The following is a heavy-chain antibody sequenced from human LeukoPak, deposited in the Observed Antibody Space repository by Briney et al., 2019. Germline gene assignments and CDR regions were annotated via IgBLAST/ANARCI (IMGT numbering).Heavy chain of an antibody. J-gene: IGHJ4*02. Sequence: ASVKVSCKASGYTFTSYDINWVRQATGQGLEWMGWMNPNSGNTGYAQKFQGRVTMSRNTSISTAYMELSSLRSEDTAVYYCARGSITGTTNDYWGQGTLVTVSS. V-gene: IGHV1-8*01. CDR2: MNPNSGNT. CDR3: ARGSITGTTNDY. CDR1: GYTFTSYD. D-gene: IGHD1-20*01.